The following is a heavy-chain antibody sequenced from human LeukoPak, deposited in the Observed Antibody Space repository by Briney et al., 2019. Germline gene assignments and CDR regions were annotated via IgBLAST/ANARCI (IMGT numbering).Heavy chain of an antibody. D-gene: IGHD2/OR15-2a*01. J-gene: IGHJ6*02. CDR1: GFTFSSYS. V-gene: IGHV3-48*01. CDR2: ISSSSSAI. Sequence: GGSLGLSCAASGFTFSSYSMNWVRQAPGKGLEWVSYISSSSSAIYYADSVKGRFTISRDNAKNSLYLQMNSLRAEDTAVYYCASEIWPYYYGMDVWGQGTTVTVSS. CDR3: ASEIWPYYYGMDV.